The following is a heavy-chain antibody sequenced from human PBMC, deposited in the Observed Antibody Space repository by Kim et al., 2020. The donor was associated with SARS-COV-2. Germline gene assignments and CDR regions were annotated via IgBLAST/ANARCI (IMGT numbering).Heavy chain of an antibody. CDR1: GLTFSNYW. V-gene: IGHV3-7*05. CDR3: TTGTTY. CDR2: MNQDGSVK. J-gene: IGHJ4*02. Sequence: GGSLRLSCVASGLTFSNYWMNWVRQAPGKGLEWVANMNQDGSVKRYVDSVKGRFTVSRDNAKNSLYLQMNTLGAEDTVLYYCTTGTTYWGQGIRVTVSS.